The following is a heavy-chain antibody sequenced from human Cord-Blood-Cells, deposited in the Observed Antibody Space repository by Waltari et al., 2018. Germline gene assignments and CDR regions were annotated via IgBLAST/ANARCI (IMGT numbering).Heavy chain of an antibody. J-gene: IGHJ3*02. Sequence: QVQLVQSGAEVKKPGASVKVSCKASRYTFTGQLMHWVPQAPGQGLEWMGWINPNSGGTNYAQKFQGRVTMTRDTSISTAYMELSRLRSDDTAVYYCARPGIAAAGTFAFDIWGQGTMVTVSS. CDR1: RYTFTGQL. V-gene: IGHV1-2*02. CDR3: ARPGIAAAGTFAFDI. CDR2: INPNSGGT. D-gene: IGHD6-13*01.